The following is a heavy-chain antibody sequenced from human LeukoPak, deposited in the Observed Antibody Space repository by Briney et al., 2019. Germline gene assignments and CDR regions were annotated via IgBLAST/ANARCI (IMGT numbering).Heavy chain of an antibody. CDR2: TYYRSKWYN. CDR3: ASGVATGLGGAFDI. V-gene: IGHV6-1*01. D-gene: IGHD5-12*01. J-gene: IGHJ3*02. CDR1: GDSVSSNSAA. Sequence: SQTLSLTCAISGDSVSSNSAAWNWLRQSPSRGLEWLGRTYYRSKWYNDYAVSVKSRITINPDTSKNQFSLQLNSVTPEDTAVYYCASGVATGLGGAFDIWGQGTMVTVSS.